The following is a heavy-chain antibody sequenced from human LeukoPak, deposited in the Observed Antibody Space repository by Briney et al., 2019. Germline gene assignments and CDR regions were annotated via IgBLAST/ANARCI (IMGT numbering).Heavy chain of an antibody. D-gene: IGHD2-15*01. CDR2: IYYSGST. CDR3: ARHTLGSGGMDV. J-gene: IGHJ6*02. V-gene: IGHV4-31*03. CDR1: GGSISSGGYY. Sequence: TLSLTCTVSGGSISSGGYYWSWIRQHPGKGLEWIGYIYYSGSTYYNPSLKSRVTISVDTSKNQFSLKLSSVTAADTAVYYCARHTLGSGGMDVWGQGTTVTVSS.